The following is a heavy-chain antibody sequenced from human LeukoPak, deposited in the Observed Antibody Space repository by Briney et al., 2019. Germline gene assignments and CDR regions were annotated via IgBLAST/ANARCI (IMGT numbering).Heavy chain of an antibody. Sequence: PSQTLSLTCTVSGGSATSASYQRSWIRQPAGEGMEWIGRSYTRGGTTYSPSLKNQATISVDTSKNQFSLKLTSVTAADTAVYYCARGRGGTYYWYDPWGQGTLVTVSS. CDR2: SYTRGGT. V-gene: IGHV4-61*02. CDR3: ARGRGGTYYWYDP. D-gene: IGHD1-26*01. J-gene: IGHJ5*02. CDR1: GGSATSASYQ.